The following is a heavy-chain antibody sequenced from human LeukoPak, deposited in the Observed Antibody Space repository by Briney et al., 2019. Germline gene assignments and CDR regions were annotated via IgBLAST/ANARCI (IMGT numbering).Heavy chain of an antibody. J-gene: IGHJ4*02. CDR1: AGSISTYY. V-gene: IGHV4-59*12. D-gene: IGHD4-17*01. CDR3: ARGHSVTGNYYFDY. Sequence: SETLSLTCTVSAGSISTYYWSWIRQPPGKGLEWIGYIYYSGSTKYNPSLKSRVTISVDTSKNQFSLKLSSVTAADTAVYYCARGHSVTGNYYFDYWGQGTLVTVSS. CDR2: IYYSGST.